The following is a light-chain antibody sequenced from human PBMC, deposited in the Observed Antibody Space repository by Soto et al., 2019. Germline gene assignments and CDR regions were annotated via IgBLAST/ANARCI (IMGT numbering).Light chain of an antibody. J-gene: IGLJ2*01. CDR2: DVS. CDR1: SSDIGSSKY. Sequence: QSALTQPASVSGSPGQSITISCTGTSSDIGSSKYVSWYRQNPGEVPKLMIYDVSFRPSGVSDRFSGSKSGNTAFLTISGLQAEDEGDYYCSSFPSTTHVVFGGGTKLTVL. V-gene: IGLV2-14*03. CDR3: SSFPSTTHVV.